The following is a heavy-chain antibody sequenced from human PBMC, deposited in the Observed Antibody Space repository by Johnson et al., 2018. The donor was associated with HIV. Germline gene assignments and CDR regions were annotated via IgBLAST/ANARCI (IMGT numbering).Heavy chain of an antibody. J-gene: IGHJ3*02. CDR2: ISYDGSNK. V-gene: IGHV3-30-3*02. CDR3: ARSPEGDAFDI. D-gene: IGHD1-26*01. CDR1: GFTFTSFA. Sequence: QVQLVESGGGVVQPGGSLRLSCAASGFTFTSFAMHWVRQAPGKGLEWVAFISYDGSNKYYTDSVKGRFTISRDNSKNTLYLQMNSLRAEDTAVYYCARSPEGDAFDIWGQGTMVTVSS.